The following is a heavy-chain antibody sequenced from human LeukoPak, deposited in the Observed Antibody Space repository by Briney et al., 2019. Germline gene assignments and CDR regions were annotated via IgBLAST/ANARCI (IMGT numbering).Heavy chain of an antibody. V-gene: IGHV1-46*01. CDR1: GYTFTSYY. CDR3: AREEYRRIVVGGVDY. Sequence: ASVKVSCKASGYTFTSYYMHWVRQAPGQGLEWMGIINPSGGSTSYAQKFQGRVTMTRDMSTSTVYMELSSLRSEDTAVYYCAREEYRRIVVGGVDYWGQGTLVTVSS. D-gene: IGHD2-21*01. CDR2: INPSGGST. J-gene: IGHJ4*02.